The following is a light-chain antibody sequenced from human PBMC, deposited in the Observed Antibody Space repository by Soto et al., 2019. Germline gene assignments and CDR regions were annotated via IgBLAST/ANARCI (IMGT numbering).Light chain of an antibody. V-gene: IGKV3-15*01. J-gene: IGKJ1*01. CDR2: GAS. CDR1: QSISTT. Sequence: EIVMTQSPATLSVSPGERVTLSCRASQSISTTVAWYQQKPGQAPRLLIYGASTRATGIPVRFTGSGFGTEFTLIISNLQSEDLAVYYCQQYTDWPTTFGQGTKVDI. CDR3: QQYTDWPTT.